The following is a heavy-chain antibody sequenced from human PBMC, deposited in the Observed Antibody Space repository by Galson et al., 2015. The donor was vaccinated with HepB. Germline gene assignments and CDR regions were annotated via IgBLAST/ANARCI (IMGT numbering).Heavy chain of an antibody. J-gene: IGHJ4*02. V-gene: IGHV3-11*01. CDR2: ISSGAGDR. CDR3: ARGPGHPFDY. CDR1: GFSFSDYH. Sequence: SLRLSCAASGFSFSDYHMSWIRQAPGKGLEWVSYISSGAGDRYYADSVKGRFTISRDNAKNSLYLQMNSLRAEDTAFYYCARGPGHPFDYWGQGTLVTVSS.